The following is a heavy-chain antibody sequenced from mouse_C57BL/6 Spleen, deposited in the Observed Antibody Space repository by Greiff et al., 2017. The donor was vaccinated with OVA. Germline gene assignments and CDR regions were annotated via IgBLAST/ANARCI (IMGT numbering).Heavy chain of an antibody. CDR1: GFTFSDYG. CDR3: ARKWFAY. Sequence: EEKLVESGGGLVKPGGSLKLSCAASGFTFSDYGMHWVRQAPEKGLEWVAYISSGSSTIYYADTVKGRFTISRDNAKNTLFLQMTSLRSEDTAMYYCARKWFAYWGQGTLVTVSA. J-gene: IGHJ3*01. V-gene: IGHV5-17*01. CDR2: ISSGSSTI.